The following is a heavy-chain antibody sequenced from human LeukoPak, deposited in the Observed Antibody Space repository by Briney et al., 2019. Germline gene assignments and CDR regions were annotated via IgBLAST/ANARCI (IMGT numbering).Heavy chain of an antibody. V-gene: IGHV3-30*04. CDR3: AKDDIVVVPAAMRPLDY. J-gene: IGHJ4*02. Sequence: PGGSLRLSCAASGFTFSSYAMHWVRQAPGKGLEWVAVISYDGSNKYYADSVKGRFTISRDNSKNTLYLQMNSLRAEDTAVYYCAKDDIVVVPAAMRPLDYWGQGTLVTVSS. CDR1: GFTFSSYA. D-gene: IGHD2-2*01. CDR2: ISYDGSNK.